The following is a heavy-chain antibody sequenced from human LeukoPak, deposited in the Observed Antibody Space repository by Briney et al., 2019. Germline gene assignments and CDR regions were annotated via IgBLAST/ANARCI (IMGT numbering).Heavy chain of an antibody. Sequence: ASVKVSCKVSGYTLTELSMHWVRQAPGKGLEWMGGFDPEDGETIYAQKFQGRVTMTEDTSTDTAYMELSSLRSEDTAVYYCAKNEVLEYYFHCWGQGTLVAVSS. CDR3: AKNEVLEYYFHC. J-gene: IGHJ4*02. V-gene: IGHV1-24*01. CDR2: FDPEDGET. D-gene: IGHD3-3*01. CDR1: GYTLTELS.